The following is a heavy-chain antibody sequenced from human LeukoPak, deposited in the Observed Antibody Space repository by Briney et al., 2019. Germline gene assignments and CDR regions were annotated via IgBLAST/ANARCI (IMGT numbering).Heavy chain of an antibody. Sequence: KPSETLSLTCTVSGGCISSYYWSWIRQPAGKGLEWIGGIYTSGSTNYNPSLKSRVTMSVDTSKNQFSLKLSSVTAADTAVYYCARAGILTGYYYYYYMDVWGKGTTVTVSS. J-gene: IGHJ6*03. D-gene: IGHD3-9*01. CDR1: GGCISSYY. CDR2: IYTSGST. V-gene: IGHV4-4*07. CDR3: ARAGILTGYYYYYYMDV.